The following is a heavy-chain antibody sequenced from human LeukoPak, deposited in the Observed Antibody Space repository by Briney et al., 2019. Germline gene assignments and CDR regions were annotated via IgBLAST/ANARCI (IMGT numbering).Heavy chain of an antibody. J-gene: IGHJ4*02. D-gene: IGHD6-6*01. CDR3: ARSPMSIAARPGGIDY. CDR1: GFTFSSYW. CDR2: IKQDGSEK. V-gene: IGHV3-7*01. Sequence: GGSLRLSCAASGFTFSSYWMSWVRQAPGEGLEWVANIKQDGSEKYYVDSVKGRFTISRDNAKNSLYLQMNSLRAEDTAVYYCARSPMSIAARPGGIDYWGQGTLVTVSS.